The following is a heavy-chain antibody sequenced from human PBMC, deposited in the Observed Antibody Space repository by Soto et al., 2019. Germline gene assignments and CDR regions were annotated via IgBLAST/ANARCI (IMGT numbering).Heavy chain of an antibody. V-gene: IGHV1-69*06. D-gene: IGHD2-8*01. CDR2: IIPIFGTA. CDR1: GGTFSSYA. J-gene: IGHJ6*02. CDR3: ARLMALYYYYGMDV. Sequence: KVSCKASGGTFSSYAISWVRQAPGQGLEWMGGIIPIFGTANYAQKFQGRVTITADKSTSTAYMELSSLRSEDTAVYYCARLMALYYYYGMDVWGQGTTVTVSS.